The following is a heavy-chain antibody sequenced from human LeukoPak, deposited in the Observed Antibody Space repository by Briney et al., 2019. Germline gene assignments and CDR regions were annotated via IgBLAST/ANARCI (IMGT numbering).Heavy chain of an antibody. V-gene: IGHV4-39*01. Sequence: SETLSLTCTVSGGSISSSSYSWGWIRQPPGKGLEWIGSIYYSGSTYYNPSLKSRVTISVDTSKNQFSLKLSSVTAADTAVYYCARVKRYNWNDVRPNWFDPWGQGTLVTVSS. CDR1: GGSISSSSYS. D-gene: IGHD1-20*01. J-gene: IGHJ5*02. CDR3: ARVKRYNWNDVRPNWFDP. CDR2: IYYSGST.